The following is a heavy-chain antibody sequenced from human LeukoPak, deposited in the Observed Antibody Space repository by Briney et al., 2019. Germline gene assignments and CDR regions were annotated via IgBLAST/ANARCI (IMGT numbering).Heavy chain of an antibody. D-gene: IGHD3-9*01. CDR1: GGSISSSYW. CDR2: IYHSGST. V-gene: IGHV4-4*02. Sequence: SGTLSLTCAVSGGSISSSYWWSWVRQPPGKGLEWIGEIYHSGSTNYNPSLKSRLTISVDTSKNQFSLKLSSVTAADTAMYYCARDVPTGYHDYWGQGTLVTVSS. J-gene: IGHJ4*02. CDR3: ARDVPTGYHDY.